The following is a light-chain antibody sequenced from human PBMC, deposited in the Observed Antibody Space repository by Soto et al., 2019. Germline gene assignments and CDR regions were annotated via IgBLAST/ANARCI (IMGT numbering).Light chain of an antibody. CDR2: GAS. V-gene: IGKV3-20*01. Sequence: EIVLTQSPGTLSLSPGERATLSCRASQSVGNTYLAWYQQEPGQAPRLLIYGASSRATGIPDRFSGSGSGTDFTLTISRLEPEDFAMYYCQQYDSSPPTFGPGTKVDI. J-gene: IGKJ3*01. CDR1: QSVGNTY. CDR3: QQYDSSPPT.